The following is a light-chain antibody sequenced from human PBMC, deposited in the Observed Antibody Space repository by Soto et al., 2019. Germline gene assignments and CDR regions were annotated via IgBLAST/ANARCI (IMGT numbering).Light chain of an antibody. CDR1: QMVLYNSNKKNY. J-gene: IGKJ5*01. CDR3: QQHYSTPLT. Sequence: DIVMTQSPDSLAVSLGERATINFNSIQMVLYNSNKKNYLAWYQQKAGQPPKLLIYWASTRESGVPDRFSGSGSGTDFTLTISSLQAEDVAVYYCQQHYSTPLTFGQGTRLEIK. V-gene: IGKV4-1*01. CDR2: WAS.